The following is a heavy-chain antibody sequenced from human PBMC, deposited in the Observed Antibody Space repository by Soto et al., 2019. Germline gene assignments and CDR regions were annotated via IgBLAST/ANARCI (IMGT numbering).Heavy chain of an antibody. CDR1: GGSFSGYY. J-gene: IGHJ5*02. Sequence: PSETLSLTCAVYGGSFSGYYRSWIRQPPGKGLEWIGEINHSGSTNYNPSLKSRVTISVDTSKNQFSLKLSSVTAADTAVYYCARLARVRGVIIPPSNWFDPWGQGTLVTVSS. V-gene: IGHV4-34*01. CDR2: INHSGST. D-gene: IGHD3-10*01. CDR3: ARLARVRGVIIPPSNWFDP.